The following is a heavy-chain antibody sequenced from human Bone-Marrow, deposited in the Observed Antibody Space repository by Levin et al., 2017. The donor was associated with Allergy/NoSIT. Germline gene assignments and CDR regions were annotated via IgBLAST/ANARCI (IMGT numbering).Heavy chain of an antibody. CDR2: IIPIVGTA. V-gene: IGHV1-69*08. D-gene: IGHD6-13*01. Sequence: GASVKVSCKASGGTFSSYTINWVRQAPGQGLEWMGRIIPIVGTANYAQKFQGRVTITADKSTTTAYMELSSLRSEDTAVYYCATGTLAACDYWGQGTLVTVSS. CDR3: ATGTLAACDY. CDR1: GGTFSSYT. J-gene: IGHJ4*02.